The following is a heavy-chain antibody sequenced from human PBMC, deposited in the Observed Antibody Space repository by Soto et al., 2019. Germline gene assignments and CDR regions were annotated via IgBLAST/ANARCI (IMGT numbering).Heavy chain of an antibody. Sequence: ETLSLTCTVSGGSVSTGSYYWSWIRQPPGKGLEWIGYIYYSGSTNYNPSLKSRVTISVGTSKNQFSLKLSSVTAADTAMYYCARGGGYSGYDYATFDYWGQGTLVTVSS. D-gene: IGHD5-12*01. CDR1: GGSVSTGSYY. J-gene: IGHJ4*02. CDR2: IYYSGST. V-gene: IGHV4-61*01. CDR3: ARGGGYSGYDYATFDY.